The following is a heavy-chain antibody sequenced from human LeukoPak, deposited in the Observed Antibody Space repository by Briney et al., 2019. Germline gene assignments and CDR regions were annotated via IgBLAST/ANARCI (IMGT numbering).Heavy chain of an antibody. D-gene: IGHD2-2*01. Sequence: SQTLSLTCTVSGGSISSSGYSWSWIRQPPGKGLEWIGYIYHSGTTYYSPSLKSRVTISVDRSKNQFSLKLSSVTAADTAVYYCARSDTRYCSSTSCYHIDIWGQGTMVTVSS. CDR1: GGSISSSGYS. J-gene: IGHJ3*02. CDR3: ARSDTRYCSSTSCYHIDI. V-gene: IGHV4-30-2*01. CDR2: IYHSGTT.